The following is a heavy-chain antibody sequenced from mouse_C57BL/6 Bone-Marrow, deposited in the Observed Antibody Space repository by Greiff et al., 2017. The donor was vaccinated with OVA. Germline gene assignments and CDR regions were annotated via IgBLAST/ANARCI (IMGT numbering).Heavy chain of an antibody. CDR1: GFNIKDDY. J-gene: IGHJ3*01. Sequence: VQLKQSGAELVRPGASVKLSCTASGFNIKDDYMHWVKQRPEQGLEWIGWIDPENGDTEYASKFQGKATITADTSSNTAYLQLSSLTSEDTAVYYCTTGGYSTFAYWGQGTLVTVSA. CDR3: TTGGYSTFAY. V-gene: IGHV14-4*01. CDR2: IDPENGDT. D-gene: IGHD2-5*01.